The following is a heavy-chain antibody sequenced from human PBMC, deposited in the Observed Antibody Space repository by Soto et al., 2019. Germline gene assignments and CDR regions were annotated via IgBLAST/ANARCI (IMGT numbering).Heavy chain of an antibody. Sequence: QVTLKESGPVLVKPTETLTLTCTGSGFSLSNSRMGVSWIRQPPGKALEWLAHIFSNDERSYRISLKSRLTIYKDTSKSQVVLTMTNMDPVDTATYFCTRIMAAYGTHWIDYWGQGTLVSVYS. D-gene: IGHD2-21*01. J-gene: IGHJ4*02. V-gene: IGHV2-26*01. CDR3: TRIMAAYGTHWIDY. CDR2: IFSNDER. CDR1: GFSLSNSRMG.